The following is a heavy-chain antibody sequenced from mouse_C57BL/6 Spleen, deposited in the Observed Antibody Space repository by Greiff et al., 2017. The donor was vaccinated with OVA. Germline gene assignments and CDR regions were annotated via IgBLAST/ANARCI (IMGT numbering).Heavy chain of an antibody. V-gene: IGHV5-6*02. CDR2: ISSGGSYT. D-gene: IGHD2-1*01. Sequence: EVKLMESGGDLVKPGGSLKLSCAASGFTFSSYGMSWVRQTPDKRLEWVATISSGGSYTYYPDSVKGRFTISRDNAKNTLYLQMSSLKSEDTAMYYCARRGYGNYVLDYWGQGTTLTVSS. CDR3: ARRGYGNYVLDY. CDR1: GFTFSSYG. J-gene: IGHJ2*01.